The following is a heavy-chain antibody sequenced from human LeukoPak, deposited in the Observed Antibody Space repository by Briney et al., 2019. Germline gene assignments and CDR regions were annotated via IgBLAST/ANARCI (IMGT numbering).Heavy chain of an antibody. CDR1: GGSISSLY. CDR2: IYYTGST. D-gene: IGHD6-6*01. V-gene: IGHV4-59*08. Sequence: SETLSLTCSVSGGSISSLYWIWIRQPPGKGLEWIGYIYYTGSTNYNPSLKSRVTMCVDMSKNQFSLRLSSVTAADTAVYYCARHRAYSSSSPFDYWGQGTLVTVSS. J-gene: IGHJ4*02. CDR3: ARHRAYSSSSPFDY.